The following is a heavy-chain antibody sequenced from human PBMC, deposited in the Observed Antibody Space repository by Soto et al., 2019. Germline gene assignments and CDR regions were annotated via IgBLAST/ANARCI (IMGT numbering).Heavy chain of an antibody. Sequence: AGSLRPSCAASGFTFSNYNMNWVRQAPGKGLEWVSYISTSGSTIYYADSVKGRFTISRDNAKNSLYLQMNSLRAEDTSVYYCAREPRLKEAYGMDVWGQGTTVAVSS. CDR2: ISTSGSTI. D-gene: IGHD3-16*01. V-gene: IGHV3-48*04. CDR1: GFTFSNYN. CDR3: AREPRLKEAYGMDV. J-gene: IGHJ6*02.